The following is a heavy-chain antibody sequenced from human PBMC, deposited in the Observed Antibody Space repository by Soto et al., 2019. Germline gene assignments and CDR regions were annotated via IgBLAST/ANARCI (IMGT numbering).Heavy chain of an antibody. CDR3: AKGPGMYSDFDY. Sequence: EVQMLESGGGLVQPGGSPRLSCAASGFTFRSYAMSWVRQAPGKGLDWVSAISGSDGSTYYADSVKGRFTISRDDSRNTLHLQMNSLRAEDTAIYYCAKGPGMYSDFDYWGQGTLVTVSS. D-gene: IGHD2-8*01. J-gene: IGHJ4*02. CDR2: ISGSDGST. V-gene: IGHV3-23*01. CDR1: GFTFRSYA.